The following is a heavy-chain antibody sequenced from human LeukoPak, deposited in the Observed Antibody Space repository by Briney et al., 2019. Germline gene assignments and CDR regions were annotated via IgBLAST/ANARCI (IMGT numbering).Heavy chain of an antibody. D-gene: IGHD6-13*01. J-gene: IGHJ4*02. CDR2: ISSSSSYK. CDR3: ARDVAAAGGIDY. V-gene: IGHV3-11*05. CDR1: GFTFSDYY. Sequence: AGGSLRLSCAASGFTFSDYYMSWIRQAPGKGLEWVSYISSSSSYKNYADSVKGRFTISRDNAKNSLYLQMNSLRAEDTAVYYCARDVAAAGGIDYWGQGTLVTVSS.